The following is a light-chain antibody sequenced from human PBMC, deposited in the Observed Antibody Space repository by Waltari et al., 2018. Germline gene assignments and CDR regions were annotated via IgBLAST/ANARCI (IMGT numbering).Light chain of an antibody. CDR2: LVS. V-gene: IGKV2-30*01. CDR3: MQGKHWPWT. J-gene: IGKJ1*01. CDR1: QGLVSRDGDTL. Sequence: DVVITQSPLSLPVTLGQPASISCRSSQGLVSRDGDTLVNWFQPRPGQFPRRLIYLVSRRDSGVPDRFSGSGSGTNFTLKISRLEAEDVGLYYCMQGKHWPWTFGQGTRVEI.